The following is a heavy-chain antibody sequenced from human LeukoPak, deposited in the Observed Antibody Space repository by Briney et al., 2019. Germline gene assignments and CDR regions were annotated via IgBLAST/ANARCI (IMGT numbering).Heavy chain of an antibody. CDR2: VKTKSDGGTT. CDR1: GFTFSSYA. V-gene: IGHV3-15*01. CDR3: IWHYYNY. D-gene: IGHD3-22*01. J-gene: IGHJ4*02. Sequence: NPGGSLRLSCAASGFTFSSYAMSWVRQAPGKGLECVGRVKTKSDGGTTDYAAPVKGRFTISRDDSKNTVYLQMNSLQTEDTAVYYCIWHYYNYWGQGTLVTVSS.